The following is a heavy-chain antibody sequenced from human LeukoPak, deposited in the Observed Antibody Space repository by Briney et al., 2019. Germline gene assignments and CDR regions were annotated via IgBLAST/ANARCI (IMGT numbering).Heavy chain of an antibody. CDR1: GVSISNTNW. CDR3: AREILGGFNPGAY. V-gene: IGHV4-4*02. D-gene: IGHD1-14*01. Sequence: SGTLSLTCGVSGVSISNTNWWSWVRQPPGKGLEWIGEIHRSGSPNYNPSLQSRVTISIDRSRNQIALELSSVTAADTAVYYCAREILGGFNPGAYWGQGTLVTVSS. J-gene: IGHJ4*02. CDR2: IHRSGSP.